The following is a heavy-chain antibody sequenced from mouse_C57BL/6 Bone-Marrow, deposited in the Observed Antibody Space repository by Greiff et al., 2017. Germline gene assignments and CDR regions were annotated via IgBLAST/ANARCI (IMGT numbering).Heavy chain of an antibody. CDR3: ARGYYYGGAY. CDR2: ISGGGGNT. V-gene: IGHV5-9*01. CDR1: GFTFSSYT. D-gene: IGHD1-1*01. Sequence: EVPLVESGGGLVKPGGSLKLSCAASGFTFSSYTMSWVRQTPEKRLEWVATISGGGGNTYYPDRVKGRFTISRDNAKNTLYLQMSSLRSEDTALYYCARGYYYGGAYWGQGTLVTVSA. J-gene: IGHJ3*01.